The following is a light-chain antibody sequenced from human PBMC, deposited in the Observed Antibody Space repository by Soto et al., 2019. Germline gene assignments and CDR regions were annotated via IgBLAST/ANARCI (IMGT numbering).Light chain of an antibody. V-gene: IGKV2-40*01. J-gene: IGKJ5*01. CDR3: MQRIEFPRT. CDR1: QSLVHSDGNTY. CDR2: ALS. Sequence: VLKTHSPLSLPDTLGQPASISCRSSQSLVHSDGNTYLDWYLQKPGQSPQLLIYALSYRASGVPDRFSGSGSGTDFTLKISRVEAEDVGVYYCMQRIEFPRTFGQGARPEI.